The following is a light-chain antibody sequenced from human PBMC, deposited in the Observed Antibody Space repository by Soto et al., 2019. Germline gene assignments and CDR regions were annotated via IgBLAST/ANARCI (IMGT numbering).Light chain of an antibody. J-gene: IGKJ2*01. CDR3: QQYGSSPVYT. CDR1: QSVSSSY. CDR2: GAS. Sequence: EIVLTQSPGTLSLSPGERATLSCRASQSVSSSYLAWYQQKPGQAPRLLIYGASSRATGIPDRFSGSGSGTDFTLTISRREPEDFSVDYCQQYGSSPVYTFGQGTKLEIK. V-gene: IGKV3-20*01.